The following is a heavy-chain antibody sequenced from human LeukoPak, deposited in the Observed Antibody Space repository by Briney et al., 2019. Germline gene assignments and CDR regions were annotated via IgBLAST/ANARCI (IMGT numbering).Heavy chain of an antibody. Sequence: AGGSLRLSCAASGFTFSSYSMNWVRQAPGKGLEWVSYISSSSSTIYYADSVKGRFIISRDNAKNSLYLQMNGLRAEDTAVYYCARDPDIVVVPAAEPWGQGTLVTVSS. CDR2: ISSSSSTI. J-gene: IGHJ5*02. CDR1: GFTFSSYS. CDR3: ARDPDIVVVPAAEP. D-gene: IGHD2-2*01. V-gene: IGHV3-48*01.